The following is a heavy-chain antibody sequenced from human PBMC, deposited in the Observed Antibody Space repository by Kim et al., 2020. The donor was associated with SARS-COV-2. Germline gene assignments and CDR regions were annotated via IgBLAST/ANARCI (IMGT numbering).Heavy chain of an antibody. CDR3: AKDILGYSGMDV. V-gene: IGHV3-23*01. Sequence: YYADYVKGGFTISRDDCRDALFLQMNSLRPDDTAVYFCAKDILGYSGMDVWGQGTTVTVSS. J-gene: IGHJ6*02. D-gene: IGHD2-15*01.